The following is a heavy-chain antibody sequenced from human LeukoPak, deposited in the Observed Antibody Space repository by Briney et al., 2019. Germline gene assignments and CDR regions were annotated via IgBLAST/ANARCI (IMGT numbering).Heavy chain of an antibody. Sequence: PGGSLRLSCAASGFTFSGSAMHWVRQASGKGLEWVGRIRSKANSYATAYAASVKGRFTISRDDSRNTAYLQMNSLKTEDTAVYYCTTTMIVGGFDYWGQGTLVTVS. V-gene: IGHV3-73*01. CDR3: TTTMIVGGFDY. CDR1: GFTFSGSA. D-gene: IGHD3-22*01. J-gene: IGHJ4*02. CDR2: IRSKANSYAT.